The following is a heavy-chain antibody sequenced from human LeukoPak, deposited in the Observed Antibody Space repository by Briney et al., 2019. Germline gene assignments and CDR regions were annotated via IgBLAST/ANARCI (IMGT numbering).Heavy chain of an antibody. V-gene: IGHV3-21*01. J-gene: IGHJ4*02. Sequence: PGGSLRLSCAASGFTFSSYAMNWVRQAPGKGLEWVASISRGGSYRYYADSVKGRFTISRDNPKKSMYLQMNSLRAENTAIYYCARDQDSGSSRTLDYWGQGTLVTVSS. CDR1: GFTFSSYA. CDR2: ISRGGSYR. CDR3: ARDQDSGSSRTLDY. D-gene: IGHD6-6*01.